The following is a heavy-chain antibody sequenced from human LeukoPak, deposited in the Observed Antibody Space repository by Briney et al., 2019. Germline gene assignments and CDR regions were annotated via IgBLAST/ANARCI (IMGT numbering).Heavy chain of an antibody. Sequence: GGPLRLSCAASGSTFSSYEMNWVRQAPGKGLEWVSYISSSGSTIYYADSEKGRFTISRDNAKNSLYLQMNSLRAEDTAVYYCAKDRGSGSSFGYFDYWGQGTLVTVSS. J-gene: IGHJ4*02. D-gene: IGHD3-10*01. CDR3: AKDRGSGSSFGYFDY. CDR1: GSTFSSYE. CDR2: ISSSGSTI. V-gene: IGHV3-48*03.